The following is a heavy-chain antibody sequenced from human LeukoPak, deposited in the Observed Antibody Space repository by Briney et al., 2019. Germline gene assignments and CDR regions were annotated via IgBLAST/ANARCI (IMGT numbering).Heavy chain of an antibody. D-gene: IGHD3-22*01. J-gene: IGHJ3*01. V-gene: IGHV3-7*01. Sequence: PGGSLRLSCEGSAFIFSGHWMNWVRQTPGKGLEWVASIKEDGSERQYVDSVKGRFSISRDNAKNSLYLQMNSLRAEDTAVYYCARDTEMLYYDANGYHAWGQGTMVTVSS. CDR2: IKEDGSER. CDR1: AFIFSGHW. CDR3: ARDTEMLYYDANGYHA.